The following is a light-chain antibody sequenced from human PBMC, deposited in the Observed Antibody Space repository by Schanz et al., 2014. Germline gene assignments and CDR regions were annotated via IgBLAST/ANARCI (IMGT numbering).Light chain of an antibody. J-gene: IGKJ4*01. CDR2: GAS. Sequence: EIVLTQSPGTLSLSPGERATLSCRASQSVSSSYLVWYQQQPGQAPRLLIYGASSRATGIPDRFSGSGSGTDFTLTISRLEPEDFAVYYCQQRSNWPLTFGGGTKVEIK. CDR3: QQRSNWPLT. CDR1: QSVSSSY. V-gene: IGKV3D-20*02.